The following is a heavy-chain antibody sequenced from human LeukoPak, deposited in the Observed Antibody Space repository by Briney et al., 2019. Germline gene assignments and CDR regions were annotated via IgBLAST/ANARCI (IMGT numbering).Heavy chain of an antibody. J-gene: IGHJ5*02. V-gene: IGHV3-21*01. Sequence: PGGSLRLSCAASGFTFSSYSMNWVRQAPGKGLEWVSSISSSSSYIYYADSVKGRFTISRDNAEYSLYLQMNSLRAEDTAVYYCARDSASLWFGELSGWFAPWGQGTLVTVSS. CDR3: ARDSASLWFGELSGWFAP. CDR1: GFTFSSYS. D-gene: IGHD3-10*01. CDR2: ISSSSSYI.